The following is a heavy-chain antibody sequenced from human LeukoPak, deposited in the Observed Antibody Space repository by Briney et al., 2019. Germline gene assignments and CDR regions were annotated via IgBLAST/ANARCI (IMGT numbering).Heavy chain of an antibody. J-gene: IGHJ5*02. CDR3: ARGGSGGSSWYRRHQPGGWFDP. CDR1: GDSVSSNSAA. CDR2: TYYRSKRYN. D-gene: IGHD6-13*01. Sequence: SQTLSLTCAISGDSVSSNSAAWNWIRQSPSRGLEWLGRTYYRSKRYNDYAVSVKSRITINPDTSKNQFSLQLNSVTPEDTAVYYCARGGSGGSSWYRRHQPGGWFDPWGQGTLVTVSS. V-gene: IGHV6-1*01.